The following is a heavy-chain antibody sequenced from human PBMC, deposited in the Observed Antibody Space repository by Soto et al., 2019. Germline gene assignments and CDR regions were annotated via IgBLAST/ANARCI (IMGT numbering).Heavy chain of an antibody. Sequence: GGSLRLSCAASGFTVSSNYMSWVRQAPGKGLEWVSVIYSGGSTYYADSVKGRFTISRDNSKNTLYLQMNSRRAEDTSVYYWASLNWGSGYFDYWGQGTLVTVSS. V-gene: IGHV3-53*01. CDR3: ASLNWGSGYFDY. D-gene: IGHD7-27*01. CDR2: IYSGGST. CDR1: GFTVSSNY. J-gene: IGHJ4*02.